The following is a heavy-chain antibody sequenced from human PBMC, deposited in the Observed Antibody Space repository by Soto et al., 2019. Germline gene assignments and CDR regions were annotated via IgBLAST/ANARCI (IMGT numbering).Heavy chain of an antibody. CDR1: GFTFSSYN. CDR2: ISGSSSYI. CDR3: ARDRQDGLYFYSYMDV. Sequence: EVQLVESGGGLVKPGGSLRLSCAASGFTFSSYNMNWVRQAPGKGLEWVSSISGSSSYIYYADSVKGRFTISRDNAKNSLYLQMNSLRAEDTAVYYGARDRQDGLYFYSYMDVWGKGTTVTVSS. J-gene: IGHJ6*03. V-gene: IGHV3-21*01. D-gene: IGHD6-19*01.